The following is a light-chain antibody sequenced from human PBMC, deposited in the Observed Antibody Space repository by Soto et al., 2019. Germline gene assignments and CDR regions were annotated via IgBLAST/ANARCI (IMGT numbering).Light chain of an antibody. J-gene: IGLJ2*01. Sequence: QSVLTQPASVSGSPGQSITISCTGTSSDVGGYNYVSWYQQHPGKAPKLMIYEVSNRPSGVSNRFSGSKSGNTASLTISGLQAEDEDDYYCSSYTSSTLVFAGGTKLPVL. CDR1: SSDVGGYNY. CDR2: EVS. V-gene: IGLV2-14*01. CDR3: SSYTSSTLV.